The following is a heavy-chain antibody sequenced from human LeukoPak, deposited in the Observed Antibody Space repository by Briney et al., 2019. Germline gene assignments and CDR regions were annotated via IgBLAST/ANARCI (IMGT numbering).Heavy chain of an antibody. J-gene: IGHJ4*02. CDR2: IYHSGST. CDR1: GGSISSSNW. V-gene: IGHV4-4*02. D-gene: IGHD3-22*01. Sequence: SETLSLTCAVSGGSISSSNWWSWVRQPPGKGLEWIGEIYHSGSTNYNPSLKSRVTISVDKSKNQFSLKLNSVTAADTAVYYCARSSYDSSGYYYWDYWGQGTLVTVSS. CDR3: ARSSYDSSGYYYWDY.